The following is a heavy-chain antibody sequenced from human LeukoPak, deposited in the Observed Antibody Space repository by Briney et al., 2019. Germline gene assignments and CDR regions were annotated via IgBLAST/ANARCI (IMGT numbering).Heavy chain of an antibody. Sequence: SETLSLTCTVSGYSISSGYYWGWIRQPPGKGLEWIGNIYHSGSTYYNPSLKSRVTISVDTSKNQFSLKLSSVTAADTAVYYCASFYGSGFSFDYWGQGTLVIVSS. CDR1: GYSISSGYY. CDR2: IYHSGST. V-gene: IGHV4-38-2*02. D-gene: IGHD3-10*01. J-gene: IGHJ4*02. CDR3: ASFYGSGFSFDY.